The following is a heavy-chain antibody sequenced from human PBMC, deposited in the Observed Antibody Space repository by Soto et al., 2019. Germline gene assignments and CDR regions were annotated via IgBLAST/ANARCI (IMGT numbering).Heavy chain of an antibody. V-gene: IGHV3-48*01. D-gene: IGHD3-16*02. CDR1: GFTFSSYS. J-gene: IGHJ5*02. CDR2: ISSSSSTI. Sequence: PGGSLRLSCAASGFTFSSYSMNWVRQAPGKGLEWVSYISSSSSTIYYADSVKGRFTISRDNAKNSLYLQMNSLRAEDTAVYYFARDNDYIGGSYRTNWFDPWGQGTLVTVSS. CDR3: ARDNDYIGGSYRTNWFDP.